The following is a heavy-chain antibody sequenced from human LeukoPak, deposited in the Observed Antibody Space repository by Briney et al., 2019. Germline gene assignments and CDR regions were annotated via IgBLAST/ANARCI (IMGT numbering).Heavy chain of an antibody. CDR1: GGSISSYY. J-gene: IGHJ4*02. CDR2: IYYSGST. CDR3: AGSYDILTGYYGLDY. D-gene: IGHD3-9*01. Sequence: SETLSLTCTVSGGSISSYYWSWIRQPPGKGLEWIGYIYYSGSTNYNPSLKSRVTISVDTSKNQFSLKLSSVTAADTAVYYCAGSYDILTGYYGLDYWGQGTLVTVSS. V-gene: IGHV4-59*01.